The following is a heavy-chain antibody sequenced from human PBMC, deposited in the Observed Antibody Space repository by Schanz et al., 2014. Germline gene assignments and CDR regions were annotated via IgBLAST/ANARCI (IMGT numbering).Heavy chain of an antibody. J-gene: IGHJ4*02. Sequence: DVQVVESGGGLVQPGGSLRLSCAASGFTFSSYSMNWVRQAPGKGLEWLSYISDAITSGFSTIFYADSVKGRFTISRDDARNSVYLHMNSLGVEDTAVYYCARGRRVERGVGANYFDYWGLGTLVSVSS. CDR3: ARGRRVERGVGANYFDY. CDR2: ISDAITSGFSTI. D-gene: IGHD1-26*01. CDR1: GFTFSSYS. V-gene: IGHV3-48*01.